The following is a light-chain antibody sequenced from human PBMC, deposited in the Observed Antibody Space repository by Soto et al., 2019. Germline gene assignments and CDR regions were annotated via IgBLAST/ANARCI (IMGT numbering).Light chain of an antibody. J-gene: IGKJ1*01. Sequence: ETVLTQSPGTLSLSPGERATLSCRASQTIRSNYLAWYRQTPGQAPRLLIYGASNRATGIADRFSGSGSGTDFTLFISRLEPEDFALYYCQQYGSSPWTFGQGTKVKSN. CDR2: GAS. V-gene: IGKV3-20*01. CDR3: QQYGSSPWT. CDR1: QTIRSNY.